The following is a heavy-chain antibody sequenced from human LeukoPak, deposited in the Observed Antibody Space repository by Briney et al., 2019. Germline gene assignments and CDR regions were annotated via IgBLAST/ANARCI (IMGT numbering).Heavy chain of an antibody. CDR3: AKDLVLLWFGESSPFAFDY. J-gene: IGHJ4*02. D-gene: IGHD3-10*01. CDR2: ISYDGSIK. CDR1: GFTFSSYG. V-gene: IGHV3-30*18. Sequence: GRSLRLSCAASGFTFSSYGMHWVRQAPGNGLEWVAVISYDGSIKYYADSVKGRFTISRDNSKNTLYLQMNSLRAEDTAVYYCAKDLVLLWFGESSPFAFDYWGQGTLVTVSS.